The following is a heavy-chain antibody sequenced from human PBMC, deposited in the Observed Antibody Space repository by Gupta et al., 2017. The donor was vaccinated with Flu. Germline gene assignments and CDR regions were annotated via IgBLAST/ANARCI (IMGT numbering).Heavy chain of an antibody. D-gene: IGHD3-10*01. CDR2: IKQDGSEK. CDR3: ARDISYYDGSGRRNWFDP. V-gene: IGHV3-7*01. J-gene: IGHJ5*02. Sequence: WVRQAPGKGLEWVANIKQDGSEKYYVDSVKGRCTISRDNAKNSLYLQMNSLRAEETAVYYCARDISYYDGSGRRNWFDPWGQGTLVTVSS.